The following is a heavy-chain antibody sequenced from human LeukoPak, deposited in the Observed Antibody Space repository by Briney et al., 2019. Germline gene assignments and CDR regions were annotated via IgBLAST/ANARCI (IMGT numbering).Heavy chain of an antibody. Sequence: SETLSLTCAVYGGSFSCYYWSWIRQPPGKGLEWIGEINHSGSTNYNPSLKSRVTISVDTSKKQFSLKLSSVTAADTAVYYCANLKMGYDFWSGYYYNWFDHWGQGTLVTVSS. CDR3: ANLKMGYDFWSGYYYNWFDH. CDR2: INHSGST. D-gene: IGHD3-3*01. J-gene: IGHJ5*02. CDR1: GGSFSCYY. V-gene: IGHV4-34*01.